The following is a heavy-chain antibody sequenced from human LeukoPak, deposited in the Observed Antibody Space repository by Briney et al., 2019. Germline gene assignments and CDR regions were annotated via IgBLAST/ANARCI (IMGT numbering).Heavy chain of an antibody. CDR3: ARDPATEDSRPYGAFDI. V-gene: IGHV1-46*01. J-gene: IGHJ3*02. Sequence: ASVKVSCKASGYTFTSYYMHWVRQAPGQGLEWMGIINPSGGSTSYAQKFQGRVTMTRDTSTSAVYMELSSLRSGDTAVYYCARDPATEDSRPYGAFDIWGQGTMVTVSS. CDR1: GYTFTSYY. D-gene: IGHD3-22*01. CDR2: INPSGGST.